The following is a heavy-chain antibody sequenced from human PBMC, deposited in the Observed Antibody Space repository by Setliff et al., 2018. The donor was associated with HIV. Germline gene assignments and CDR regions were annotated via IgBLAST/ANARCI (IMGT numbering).Heavy chain of an antibody. J-gene: IGHJ6*04. V-gene: IGHV3-15*01. CDR1: GFTFSIYE. CDR3: AKDSGVWGSYQDV. CDR2: IKNKADGGTT. Sequence: PGGSLRLSCAASGFTFSIYEMNWVRQAPGKGLEWVGRIKNKADGGTTDYAAPVKGRFTISRDDSTNTLFLQMNRLRAEDTAVYFCAKDSGVWGSYQDVWGKGTTVTVSS. D-gene: IGHD3-16*02.